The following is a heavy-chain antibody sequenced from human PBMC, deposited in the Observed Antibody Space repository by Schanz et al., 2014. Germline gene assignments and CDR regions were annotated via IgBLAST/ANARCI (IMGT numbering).Heavy chain of an antibody. J-gene: IGHJ6*02. CDR3: AKVDRTRYYAMDV. D-gene: IGHD3-9*01. CDR1: GGTFSSST. Sequence: QVQLVQSGAEVKKPGSSVKVSCKASGGTFSSSTLTWVRQAPGQGLEWMGRIIPILDKTNYAQKFQGRVTMTADKSTSTVYMDVSGLRSEDTAVYYCAKVDRTRYYAMDVWGQGTTVTGSS. CDR2: IIPILDKT. V-gene: IGHV1-69*08.